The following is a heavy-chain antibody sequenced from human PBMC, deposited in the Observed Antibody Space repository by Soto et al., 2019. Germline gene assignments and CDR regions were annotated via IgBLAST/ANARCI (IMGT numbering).Heavy chain of an antibody. Sequence: GASVKVSCKASGVTFSSYTISWVRQAPGQGLEWMGRIIPILGIANYAQKFQGRVTITADKSTSTAYMELSSLRSEDTAVYYCARDQTNNWNYLGPTDDAFDIWGQGTMVTVSS. V-gene: IGHV1-69*04. CDR2: IIPILGIA. J-gene: IGHJ3*02. CDR3: ARDQTNNWNYLGPTDDAFDI. D-gene: IGHD1-7*01. CDR1: GVTFSSYT.